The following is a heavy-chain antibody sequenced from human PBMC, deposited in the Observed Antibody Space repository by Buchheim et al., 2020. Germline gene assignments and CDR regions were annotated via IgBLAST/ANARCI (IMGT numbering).Heavy chain of an antibody. D-gene: IGHD2-2*01. CDR2: ISYDGSYK. V-gene: IGHV3-30*03. CDR1: GFTFSSHA. Sequence: QVQLVESGGGVVQPGRSLRLSCAASGFTFSSHAMHWVRQPPGKGLEWVAIISYDGSYKDYPDSVKGRFTVSRDNFQNTLFLQMNSLRAEDTAVYYCGAEVGSREVDNWGQGTL. J-gene: IGHJ4*02. CDR3: GAEVGSREVDN.